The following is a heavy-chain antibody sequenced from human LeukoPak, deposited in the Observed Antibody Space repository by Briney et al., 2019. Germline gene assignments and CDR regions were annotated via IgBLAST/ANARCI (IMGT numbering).Heavy chain of an antibody. D-gene: IGHD3-10*01. CDR1: GFRFSDYY. Sequence: GGSLRLSCAATGFRFSDYYMSWIRQAPGKGLEWVAYISSTGNSIFYADSVKGRFTISRDHAKNSLSPQLNSLRAEDTAVYYCAKGGIRYGYWFDHWGQGTLVTVSS. CDR3: AKGGIRYGYWFDH. CDR2: ISSTGNSI. V-gene: IGHV3-11*01. J-gene: IGHJ5*02.